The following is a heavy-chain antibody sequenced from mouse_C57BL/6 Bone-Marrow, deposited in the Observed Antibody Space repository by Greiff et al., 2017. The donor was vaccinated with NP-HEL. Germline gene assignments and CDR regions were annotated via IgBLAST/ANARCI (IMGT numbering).Heavy chain of an antibody. D-gene: IGHD1-1*01. V-gene: IGHV5-17*01. CDR2: ISSGSSTI. J-gene: IGHJ3*01. CDR3: ARPIFYYGSSPFAY. Sequence: EVHLVESGGGLVKPGGSLKLSCAASGFTFSDYGMHWVRQAPEKGLEWVAYISSGSSTIDYADTVKGRFTISRDNAKNTLFLQMTSLRSEDTAMYYCARPIFYYGSSPFAYWGQGTLFTVSA. CDR1: GFTFSDYG.